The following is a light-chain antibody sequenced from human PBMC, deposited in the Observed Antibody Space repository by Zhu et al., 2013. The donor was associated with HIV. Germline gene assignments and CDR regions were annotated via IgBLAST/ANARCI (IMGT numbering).Light chain of an antibody. CDR3: QRYNAAPYT. V-gene: IGKV1-27*01. Sequence: DIQMTQSPTSLSAASGDRVTIACRASQDIGNSLAWYQVKPGQAPKLLLYGASTLHSGTPARFGGAGSGTNFTLTVSSLQTEDVATYFCQRYNAAPYTF. CDR1: QDIGNS. J-gene: IGKJ2*01. CDR2: GAS.